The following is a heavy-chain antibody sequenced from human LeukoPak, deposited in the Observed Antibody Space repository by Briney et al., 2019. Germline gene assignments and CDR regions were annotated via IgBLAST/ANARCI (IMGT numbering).Heavy chain of an antibody. CDR1: GFTVRDYH. CDR3: TRDEPGSSWFN. V-gene: IGHV3-23*01. Sequence: GGSLRLSCAASGFTVRDYHMSWIRQAPGKGLELVSAIVGSSTHHADSVKGRFTISRDNCKNTLNLQMNSLRAEDSAISYCTRDEPGSSWFNWGQGTLVTVSS. D-gene: IGHD6-19*01. J-gene: IGHJ4*02. CDR2: IVGSST.